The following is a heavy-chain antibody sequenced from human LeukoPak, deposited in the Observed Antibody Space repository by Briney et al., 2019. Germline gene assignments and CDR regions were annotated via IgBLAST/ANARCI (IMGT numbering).Heavy chain of an antibody. D-gene: IGHD1-1*01. CDR3: ARDGDSWNDFDH. Sequence: GGSLRLSCVASGFSFSTSWMTWVRQAPGKGLEWVANIRKDGREKHYADSLKGRFTISRDNTKNSLFLQMNSLRAEDTGVYYCARDGDSWNDFDHWGQGTLVTVSS. J-gene: IGHJ4*02. CDR2: IRKDGREK. CDR1: GFSFSTSW. V-gene: IGHV3-7*01.